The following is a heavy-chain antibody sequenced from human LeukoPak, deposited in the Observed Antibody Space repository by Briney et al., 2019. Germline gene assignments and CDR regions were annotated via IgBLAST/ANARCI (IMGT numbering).Heavy chain of an antibody. V-gene: IGHV1-18*01. CDR2: ISAYNGNT. D-gene: IGHD4-17*01. CDR1: GYTFTSYG. Sequence: VASVKVSCKASGYTFTSYGISWVRQAPGQGLEWMGWISAYNGNTNYAQKLQGRVTMTTDTSTSTAYMELRSLRSDDTAVYYCARVLIEGDDYGDYVSSAEDYWGQGTLVTVSS. J-gene: IGHJ4*02. CDR3: ARVLIEGDDYGDYVSSAEDY.